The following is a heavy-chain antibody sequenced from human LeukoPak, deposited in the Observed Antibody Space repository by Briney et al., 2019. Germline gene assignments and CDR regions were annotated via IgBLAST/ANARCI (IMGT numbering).Heavy chain of an antibody. Sequence: GGSLRLSCAASGFTFSSYWLRWVRQAPGTGLVWVSRINSDGSSTIYADSVKGRFTISRDNAKNTVYLQMNSLRAEDTAVYYCARGLPSLSYYSWGQGTLVTVSS. CDR1: GFTFSSYW. D-gene: IGHD3-10*01. V-gene: IGHV3-74*01. CDR3: ARGLPSLSYYS. CDR2: INSDGSST. J-gene: IGHJ4*02.